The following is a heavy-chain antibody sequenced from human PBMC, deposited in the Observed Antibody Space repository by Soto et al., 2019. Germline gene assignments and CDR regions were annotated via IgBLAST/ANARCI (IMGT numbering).Heavy chain of an antibody. Sequence: ASVKVSCKASGYTFTSYGLSWVRQAPGQGLEWMGRISAYNYNTNYAQKLQGRVTMTTDTSTSTAYMELRSLRSDDTAVYYCARVVGALGHWFDPWGQGTLVTVAS. V-gene: IGHV1-18*01. CDR1: GYTFTSYG. CDR2: ISAYNYNT. D-gene: IGHD1-26*01. CDR3: ARVVGALGHWFDP. J-gene: IGHJ5*02.